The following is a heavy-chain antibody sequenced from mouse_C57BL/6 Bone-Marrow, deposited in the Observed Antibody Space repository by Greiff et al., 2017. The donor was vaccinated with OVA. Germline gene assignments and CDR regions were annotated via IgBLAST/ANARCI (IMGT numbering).Heavy chain of an antibody. CDR3: ARSHGSSLPWFAY. J-gene: IGHJ3*01. CDR1: VYSITSDY. V-gene: IGHV3-8*01. Sequence: EVKLVESGPGLAKPSQTLSLTCSVTVYSITSDYWNWIRKFPGNKLEYMGYISYSGSTYYNPSLKSRISITRDTSKNQYYLQLNSVTTEDTATYYCARSHGSSLPWFAYWGQGTLVTVSA. D-gene: IGHD1-1*01. CDR2: ISYSGST.